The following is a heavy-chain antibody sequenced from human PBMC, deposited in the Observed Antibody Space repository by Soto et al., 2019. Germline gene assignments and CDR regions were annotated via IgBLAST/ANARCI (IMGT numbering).Heavy chain of an antibody. V-gene: IGHV3-48*01. Sequence: GGSLRLSCAASGFTFSSYSMNWVRQAPGKGLEWVSYISSSSSTVYYADSVKGRFTISRDNAKNSLYLQMNSLRAEDTAVYYCARDYYDSSGYYALFDYWGQGTLVTVSS. CDR2: ISSSSSTV. CDR1: GFTFSSYS. CDR3: ARDYYDSSGYYALFDY. J-gene: IGHJ4*02. D-gene: IGHD3-22*01.